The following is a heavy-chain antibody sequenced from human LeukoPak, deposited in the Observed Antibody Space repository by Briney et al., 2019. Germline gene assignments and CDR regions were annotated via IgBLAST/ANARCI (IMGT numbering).Heavy chain of an antibody. Sequence: ASVKVSCKASGYTFTSYGISWVRQAPGQGREGMGWISAYNGNTNYAQNLQARVTITTDTSTSTAYMELRSLRSDDTAVYYCARDRAESSSGWPYDYWGQGTLVTVSS. J-gene: IGHJ4*02. D-gene: IGHD6-19*01. CDR3: ARDRAESSSGWPYDY. V-gene: IGHV1-18*01. CDR1: GYTFTSYG. CDR2: ISAYNGNT.